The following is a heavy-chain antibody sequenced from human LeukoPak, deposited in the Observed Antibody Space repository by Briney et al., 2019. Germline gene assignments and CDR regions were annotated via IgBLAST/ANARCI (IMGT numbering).Heavy chain of an antibody. CDR3: ARDSGTIMFDY. V-gene: IGHV3-53*01. J-gene: IGHJ4*02. CDR2: IYSGGST. D-gene: IGHD5-24*01. CDR1: GFTVSSNY. Sequence: GGSLRLSCAASGFTVSSNYMSWVRQAPGKGLEWVSVIYSGGSTYYADSVKGRFTISRDNSKNTLYLQMNSLRAEDTAVYYCARDSGTIMFDYWGQGTLVTVSS.